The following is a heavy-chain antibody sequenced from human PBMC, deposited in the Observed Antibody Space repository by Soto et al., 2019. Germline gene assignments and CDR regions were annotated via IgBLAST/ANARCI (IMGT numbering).Heavy chain of an antibody. Sequence: SSETLSLTCTVSGGSISSYYWSWIRQPPGKGLEWIGYTYYSGSTNYNPSLKSRVTISVDTSKNQFSLKLSSVTAADTAVYYCARVVRDYYDSSGYSYYYYYGMDVWGQGTTVTVSS. J-gene: IGHJ6*02. CDR1: GGSISSYY. CDR2: TYYSGST. CDR3: ARVVRDYYDSSGYSYYYYYGMDV. V-gene: IGHV4-59*01. D-gene: IGHD3-22*01.